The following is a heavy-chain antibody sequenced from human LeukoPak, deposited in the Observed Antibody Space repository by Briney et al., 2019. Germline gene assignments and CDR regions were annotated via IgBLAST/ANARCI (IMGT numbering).Heavy chain of an antibody. CDR3: AIHMVRGVISWFDR. V-gene: IGHV1-8*03. Sequence: ASVTVSCKASGYTFTSYDINWVRQATGQGLEWMGWMNPNSGNTGYAQKFQGRVTITRNTSITTAYIELSSLRSEDTAVYYCAIHMVRGVISWFDRWGQGTLVTVSS. J-gene: IGHJ5*02. CDR2: MNPNSGNT. CDR1: GYTFTSYD. D-gene: IGHD3-10*01.